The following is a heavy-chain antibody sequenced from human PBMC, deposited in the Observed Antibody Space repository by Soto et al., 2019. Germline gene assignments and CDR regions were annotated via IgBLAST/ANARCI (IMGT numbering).Heavy chain of an antibody. CDR1: GSSMSSND. CDR3: ASYRGALYLES. J-gene: IGHJ4*02. D-gene: IGHD3-16*01. CDR2: VFYGGT. Sequence: QVHLQESGPGLVQPSATLSLTCSVSGSSMSSNDWSWIRQSPDKGLEWLGYVFYGGTDYNPSLGGRVSMSVETSKSQFSLKLTSVTGADTAVYYCASYRGALYLESWGPGILVTVSA. V-gene: IGHV4-59*01.